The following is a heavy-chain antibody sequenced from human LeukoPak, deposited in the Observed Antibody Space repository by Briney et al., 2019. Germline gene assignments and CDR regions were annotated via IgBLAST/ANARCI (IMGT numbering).Heavy chain of an antibody. J-gene: IGHJ4*02. D-gene: IGHD3-16*01. V-gene: IGHV3-74*01. CDR1: GFTFSNYW. CDR2: INERATII. CDR3: VRDILLVWTPGDDFDH. Sequence: PGGSLRLSCAASGFTFSNYWMHWVRQAPGQGLEWVSRINERATIISFADSVKGRFTISRENARNTLYLQMNSLTAEDTAVYYCVRDILLVWTPGDDFDHWGQGTLVTVSS.